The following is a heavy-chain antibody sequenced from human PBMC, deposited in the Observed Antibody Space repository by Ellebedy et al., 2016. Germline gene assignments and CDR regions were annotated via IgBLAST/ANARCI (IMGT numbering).Heavy chain of an antibody. CDR3: VKGTALTTRRGIYSMDV. Sequence: GESLKISCVISGFNFNHYSMHWVRQSPQTGLEWVFLITWYGETTYYGASVRGRFTISRDISKTSLFLQMERLRAEDSGVYYCVKGTALTTRRGIYSMDVWGQGTTVTVSS. D-gene: IGHD1-26*01. CDR2: ITWYGETT. V-gene: IGHV3-43D*04. CDR1: GFNFNHYS. J-gene: IGHJ6*02.